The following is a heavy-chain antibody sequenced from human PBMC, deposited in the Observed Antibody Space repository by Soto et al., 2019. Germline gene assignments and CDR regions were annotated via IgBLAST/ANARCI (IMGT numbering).Heavy chain of an antibody. CDR1: GYTFTNYG. CDR3: ARTTVTASYYYMDV. Sequence: ASVKVSCKASGYTFTNYGFTWVRQAPGQGLEWLGWISTYNGNTKYAQKVQGRLTMTTDTSTSTANMELASLRSDDTALYYCARTTVTASYYYMDVWGKGSTVTVSS. CDR2: ISTYNGNT. J-gene: IGHJ6*03. V-gene: IGHV1-18*01. D-gene: IGHD4-17*01.